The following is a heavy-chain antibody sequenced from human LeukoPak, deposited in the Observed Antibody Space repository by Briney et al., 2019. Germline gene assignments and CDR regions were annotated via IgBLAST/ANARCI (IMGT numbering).Heavy chain of an antibody. CDR2: ISYDGSNK. CDR1: GFTFSSYA. D-gene: IGHD3-22*01. J-gene: IGHJ1*01. CDR3: ARDPDSGYYSVFLQH. V-gene: IGHV3-30*04. Sequence: GGSLRLSCAASGFTFSSYAMHWVRQAPGKGLEWVAVISYDGSNKYYADSVKGRFTISRDNAKNSLYLQMNSLRAEDTAVYYCARDPDSGYYSVFLQHWGQGTLVTVSS.